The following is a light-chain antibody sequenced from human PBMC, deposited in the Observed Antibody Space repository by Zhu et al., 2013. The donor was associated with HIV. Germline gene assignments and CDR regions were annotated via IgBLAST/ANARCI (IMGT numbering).Light chain of an antibody. J-gene: IGLJ2*01. CDR1: RSDVGAYNY. CDR2: GVY. Sequence: QSALAQPASVSGSPGQSITISCTGTRSDVGAYNYVSWYQQHPGKAPKVIIFGVYNRPSGVSDRFSGSKSGNTASLTISGLQDDDEAEYYCNSHRSGTTLVLFGGGTKVTVL. V-gene: IGLV2-14*01. CDR3: NSHRSGTTLVL.